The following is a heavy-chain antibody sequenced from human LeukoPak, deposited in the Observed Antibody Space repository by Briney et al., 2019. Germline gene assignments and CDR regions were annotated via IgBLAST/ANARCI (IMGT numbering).Heavy chain of an antibody. D-gene: IGHD3-22*01. V-gene: IGHV3-9*01. CDR3: AKASYYYDSSGYYSSAFDI. CDR1: GFTFDDYA. Sequence: GRSLRLSCAASGFTFDDYAMHWVRQAPGKGLEWVSGISWNSGSIGYADSVKGRFTISRDNVKNSLYLQMNSLRAEDAALYYCAKASYYYDSSGYYSSAFDIWGQGTMVTVSS. J-gene: IGHJ3*02. CDR2: ISWNSGSI.